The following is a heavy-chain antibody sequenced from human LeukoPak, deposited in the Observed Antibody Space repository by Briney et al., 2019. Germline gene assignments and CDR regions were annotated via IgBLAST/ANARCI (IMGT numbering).Heavy chain of an antibody. V-gene: IGHV1-2*06. Sequence: ASVKVSCKASGYTFTGYYMHWVRHAPGQGLECMGQINPNSGGTQYTQKFQGRVNMTRDTSISTAYMELSRLRSDDTAVYYCARAHGWGNWFDPWGQGTLVTVSS. J-gene: IGHJ5*02. CDR3: ARAHGWGNWFDP. D-gene: IGHD3-16*01. CDR1: GYTFTGYY. CDR2: INPNSGGT.